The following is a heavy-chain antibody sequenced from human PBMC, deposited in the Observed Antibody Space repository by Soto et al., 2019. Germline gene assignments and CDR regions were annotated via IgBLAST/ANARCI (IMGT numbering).Heavy chain of an antibody. CDR3: ARVKQFDADY. Sequence: PSETLSLTCAVYGGSFSGYYWSWIRQPPGKGLEWIGEINHSGSTNYNPSLKSRVTISVDTSKNQFSLKLSSVTAADTAVYYCARVKQFDADYWGQGTLVTVSS. CDR1: GGSFSGYY. V-gene: IGHV4-34*01. J-gene: IGHJ4*02. CDR2: INHSGST.